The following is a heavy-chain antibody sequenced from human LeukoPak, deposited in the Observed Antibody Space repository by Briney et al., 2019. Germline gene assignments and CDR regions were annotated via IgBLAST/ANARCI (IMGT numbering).Heavy chain of an antibody. CDR1: GYTFTSYD. CDR2: MNPNSGNT. Sequence: ASVKVSCKASGYTFTSYDINWVRQATGQGLEWMGWMNPNSGNTGYAQKFQGRVTITRDTSISTAYMELSSLRSEDTAVYYCARVGVYEWLRFRYYYYMDVWGKGTTVTVSS. J-gene: IGHJ6*03. CDR3: ARVGVYEWLRFRYYYYMDV. D-gene: IGHD5-12*01. V-gene: IGHV1-8*03.